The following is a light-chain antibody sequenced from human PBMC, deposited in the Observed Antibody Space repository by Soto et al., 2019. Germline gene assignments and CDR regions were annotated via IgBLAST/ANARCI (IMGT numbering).Light chain of an antibody. V-gene: IGLV2-14*01. Sequence: QAALTQPASVSGSPGQSITISCTGTGSDVGGYNYVSWYQQYPGKAPKLMIYDVSNRTSEVANRFTGSKSGNTATLIIFGLQAEDEADYYCCSYTSSSTYVFGTGTKLTVL. CDR2: DVS. CDR1: GSDVGGYNY. CDR3: CSYTSSSTYV. J-gene: IGLJ1*01.